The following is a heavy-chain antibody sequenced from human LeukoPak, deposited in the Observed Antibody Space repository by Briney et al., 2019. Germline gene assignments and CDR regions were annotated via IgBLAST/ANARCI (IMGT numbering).Heavy chain of an antibody. Sequence: SETLSLTCTVSGGSISSYYWSWIRQPPGKGLEWIGYIYYSGSTNYNPSLKSRVTMSVDTSKNQFSLKLSSVTAADTAVYYCARGAAGGFPDYWGQGTLVTVSS. CDR2: IYYSGST. J-gene: IGHJ4*02. V-gene: IGHV4-59*12. CDR1: GGSISSYY. D-gene: IGHD1-26*01. CDR3: ARGAAGGFPDY.